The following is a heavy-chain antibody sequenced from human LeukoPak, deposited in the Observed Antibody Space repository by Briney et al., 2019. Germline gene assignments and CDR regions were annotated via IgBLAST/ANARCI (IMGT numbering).Heavy chain of an antibody. CDR2: INHSGST. D-gene: IGHD6-6*01. CDR3: AGGRSSSSSLESYYYMDV. CDR1: GGSFSGYY. V-gene: IGHV4-34*01. J-gene: IGHJ6*03. Sequence: PSETLSLTCAVYGGSFSGYYWSWIRQPPGKGLEWIGEINHSGSTNYNPSLKSRVTISVDTSKNQFSLKLGSVTAADTAVYYCAGGRSSSSSLESYYYMDVWGKGTTVTVSS.